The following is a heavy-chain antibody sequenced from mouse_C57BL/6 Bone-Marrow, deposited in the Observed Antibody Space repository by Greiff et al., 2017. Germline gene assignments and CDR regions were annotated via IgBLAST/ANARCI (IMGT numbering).Heavy chain of an antibody. V-gene: IGHV2-2*01. CDR1: GFSLTSYG. CDR3: ASFWYFDV. CDR2: IWSGGST. Sequence: VQLQESGPGLVQPSQSLSITCTVSGFSLTSYGVHWVRQSPGQGLEWLGVIWSGGSTDYNAAFISRLSISKDNSKSQVFFKMNSLQADDTAIYYCASFWYFDVWGTGTTVTVSS. J-gene: IGHJ1*03.